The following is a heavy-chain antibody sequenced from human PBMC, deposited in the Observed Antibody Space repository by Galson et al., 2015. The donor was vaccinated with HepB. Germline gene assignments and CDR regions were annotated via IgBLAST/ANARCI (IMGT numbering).Heavy chain of an antibody. V-gene: IGHV5-10-1*01. Sequence: QSGAEVKKPGESLRISCQGSGYSFISYWISWVRQMPGKGLEWMGRIDPSDSYTNYSPSFQGHVTISADKSISTAYLQWSSLKASDTAIYYCARGSRCSSTSCSRTFDYWGQGTLVTVSS. CDR1: GYSFISYW. CDR2: IDPSDSYT. D-gene: IGHD2-2*01. CDR3: ARGSRCSSTSCSRTFDY. J-gene: IGHJ4*02.